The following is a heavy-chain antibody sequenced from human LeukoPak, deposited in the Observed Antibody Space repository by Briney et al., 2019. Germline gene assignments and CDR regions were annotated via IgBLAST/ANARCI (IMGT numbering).Heavy chain of an antibody. V-gene: IGHV1-24*01. J-gene: IGHJ4*02. CDR1: GYSLKELS. CDR3: VGARLDDTNYYYISGFDF. CDR2: YEPEDGET. D-gene: IGHD3-10*01. Sequence: ASVKVSCKVSGYSLKELSIHWVRQVPGKGLEWVGGYEPEDGETLYGHNFQGRVDLPEDTFSHTAYMDLSSLRSDDTAVYYCVGARLDDTNYYYISGFDFWGQGTLVTVSS.